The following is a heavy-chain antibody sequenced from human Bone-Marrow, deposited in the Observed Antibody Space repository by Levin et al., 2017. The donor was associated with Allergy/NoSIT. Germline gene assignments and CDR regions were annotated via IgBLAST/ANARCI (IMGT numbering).Heavy chain of an antibody. Sequence: SETLSLTCTVSGNFLSSKYWTWIRQSPGKGLEWIGYILYGGGTNYNPSLKSRVTISADTSKNEFSLNVRSMTTADTAIYYCATGGTWFEGFYFDHWGQGTLITVSS. D-gene: IGHD3-10*01. CDR3: ATGGTWFEGFYFDH. CDR2: ILYGGGT. CDR1: GNFLSSKY. J-gene: IGHJ4*02. V-gene: IGHV4-59*01.